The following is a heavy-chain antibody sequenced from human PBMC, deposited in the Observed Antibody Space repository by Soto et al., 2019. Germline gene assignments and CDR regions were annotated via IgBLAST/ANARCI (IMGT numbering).Heavy chain of an antibody. V-gene: IGHV1-58*01. D-gene: IGHD6-6*01. CDR2: IVVGSGNT. CDR1: VFTFTSSA. J-gene: IGHJ4*02. CDR3: AADRISSSPFDY. Sequence: SVRVSCKASVFTFTSSAVQWVRQARGQRLEWIGWIVVGSGNTNYAQKFQERVTITRDMSTSTAYMELSSLRSEDTAVYYCAADRISSSPFDYWGQGTLVPVSS.